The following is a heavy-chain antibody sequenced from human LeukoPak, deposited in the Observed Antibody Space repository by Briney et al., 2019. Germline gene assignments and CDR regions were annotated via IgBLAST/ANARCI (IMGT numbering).Heavy chain of an antibody. CDR1: GGSISSGSYC. Sequence: SETLSLTCSLSGGSISSGSYCWGWIRQPPGKGLERIGTICYSGTAYYNPSLKSRVTISVDTSKNQFSLKLSSVTAADTAVYSCARQWGYTSGYTYYFYYMDVWGKGTTVTVSS. J-gene: IGHJ6*03. V-gene: IGHV4-39*01. D-gene: IGHD5-18*01. CDR2: ICYSGTA. CDR3: ARQWGYTSGYTYYFYYMDV.